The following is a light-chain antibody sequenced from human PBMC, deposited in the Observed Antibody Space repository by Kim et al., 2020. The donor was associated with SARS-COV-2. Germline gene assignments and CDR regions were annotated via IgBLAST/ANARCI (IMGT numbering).Light chain of an antibody. J-gene: IGLJ2*01. Sequence: VAWGQTVRITCQGDSLRSYYATWYQQKPGQAPILFIYGKNNRPSGIPDRFSGSSSGNTASLTITGTQAGDEADYYCNSRDSNDNVVFGGGTQLTVL. CDR2: GKN. V-gene: IGLV3-19*01. CDR3: NSRDSNDNVV. CDR1: SLRSYY.